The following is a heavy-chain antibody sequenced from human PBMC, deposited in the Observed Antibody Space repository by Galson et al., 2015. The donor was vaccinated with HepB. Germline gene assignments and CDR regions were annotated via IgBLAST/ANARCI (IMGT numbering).Heavy chain of an antibody. CDR1: GFTFTSSA. CDR2: IVVGSGNT. J-gene: IGHJ6*03. CDR3: AAVVIASRSFYYMDV. Sequence: SVKVSCKASGFTFTSSAMQWVRQARGQRLEWIGWIVVGSGNTNYAQKFQERVTITRDMSTSTAYMELSSLRSEDTAVYYCAAVVIASRSFYYMDVWGKGTTVTVSS. V-gene: IGHV1-58*02. D-gene: IGHD2-21*01.